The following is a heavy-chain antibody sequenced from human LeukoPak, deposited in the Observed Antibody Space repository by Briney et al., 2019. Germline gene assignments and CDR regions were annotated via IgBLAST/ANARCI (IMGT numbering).Heavy chain of an antibody. V-gene: IGHV4-61*01. CDR2: IYFSGST. J-gene: IGHJ4*02. Sequence: SETLSLTCTVSGGSVSSGSYYWSWIRQPPGKGLEWIGYIYFSGSTTYNPSLKSRVTISVDTSKNQFSLKLSSVTAADTAVYFCARFRLRGGSLDFDYWGQGTLVTVSS. CDR3: ARFRLRGGSLDFDY. D-gene: IGHD1-26*01. CDR1: GGSVSSGSYY.